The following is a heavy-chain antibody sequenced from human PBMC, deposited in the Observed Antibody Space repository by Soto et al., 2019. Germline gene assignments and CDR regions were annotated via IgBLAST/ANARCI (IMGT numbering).Heavy chain of an antibody. CDR2: IYYSGST. J-gene: IGHJ5*02. Sequence: SETLSLTCTVSGGSISSGGYYWSWIRQHPGKGLEWIGYIYYSGSTYYNPSLKSRVTISVDTSKNQFSLKLSSVTAADTAVYYCARDGHHCSGGSCCRTGPGGWFDPWGQGTLVTVSS. V-gene: IGHV4-31*03. D-gene: IGHD2-15*01. CDR1: GGSISSGGYY. CDR3: ARDGHHCSGGSCCRTGPGGWFDP.